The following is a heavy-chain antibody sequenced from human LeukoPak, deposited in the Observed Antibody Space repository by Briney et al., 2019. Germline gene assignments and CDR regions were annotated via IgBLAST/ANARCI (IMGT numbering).Heavy chain of an antibody. J-gene: IGHJ6*02. Sequence: PGRSLRLSCAASGFTFSGSAMHWVRQASGKGLEWVGRIRSKANSYATAYAASVKGRFTISRDDSKNTAYLQMNSLKTEDTAVYYCTRGGSGWYYYYYGMDVWGQGTTVTVSS. V-gene: IGHV3-73*01. CDR3: TRGGSGWYYYYYGMDV. CDR1: GFTFSGSA. CDR2: IRSKANSYAT. D-gene: IGHD6-19*01.